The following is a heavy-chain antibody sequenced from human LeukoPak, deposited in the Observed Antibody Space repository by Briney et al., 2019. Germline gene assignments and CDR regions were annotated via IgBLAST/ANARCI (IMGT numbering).Heavy chain of an antibody. Sequence: PGGSLRLSCAASGFTFSSYGMSWVRQAPGKGLEWVSAISGSRGTTYYADSVKGRFTISRDNSKNTLYLQMNRLRAEDTAVYYCAKDAYLGSNWLDPWGQGTLVTVSS. J-gene: IGHJ5*02. CDR1: GFTFSSYG. D-gene: IGHD7-27*01. CDR3: AKDAYLGSNWLDP. V-gene: IGHV3-23*01. CDR2: ISGSRGTT.